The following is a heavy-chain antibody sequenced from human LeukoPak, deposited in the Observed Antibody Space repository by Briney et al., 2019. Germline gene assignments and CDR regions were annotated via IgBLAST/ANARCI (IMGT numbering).Heavy chain of an antibody. CDR3: AREGYSSSWYYYYYGMDV. CDR1: GFTFSSYA. J-gene: IGHJ6*04. CDR2: ISYDGSNK. Sequence: PGGSLRLSCAASGFTFSSYAMHWVRQAPGKGLEWVAVISYDGSNKYYADSVKGRFTISRDNSENTLYLQMNSLRAEDTAVYYCAREGYSSSWYYYYYGMDVWGKGTTVTVSS. V-gene: IGHV3-30*04. D-gene: IGHD6-13*01.